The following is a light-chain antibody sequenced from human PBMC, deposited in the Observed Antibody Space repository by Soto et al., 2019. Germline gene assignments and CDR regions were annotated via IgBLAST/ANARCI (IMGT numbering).Light chain of an antibody. CDR3: STHVGGSSPQWV. V-gene: IGLV2-23*02. J-gene: IGLJ3*02. CDR1: SNDGGGYNL. CDR2: EVN. Sequence: QSALTQPASVSGSPGQSITISCTGISNDGGGYNLVSWFQQHSGKATKLMISEVNKRPSWFSNRFSGSKSANTASLTISGLQEENEADYYGSTHVGGSSPQWVFGGGTKLTVL.